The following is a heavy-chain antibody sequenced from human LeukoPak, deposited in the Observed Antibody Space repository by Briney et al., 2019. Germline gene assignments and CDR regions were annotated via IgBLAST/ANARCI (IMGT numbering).Heavy chain of an antibody. V-gene: IGHV3-48*04. Sequence: GGSLRLSCTASGFTFTRYSMTWVRQAPGKGLEWVSYISSSSSTIHYADSVKGRFTISRDNTKNSLYLQMNSLRAEDTAVYYCARDGGATLVRGVITFDYWGQGTLVTVSS. CDR1: GFTFTRYS. D-gene: IGHD3-10*01. J-gene: IGHJ4*02. CDR2: ISSSSSTI. CDR3: ARDGGATLVRGVITFDY.